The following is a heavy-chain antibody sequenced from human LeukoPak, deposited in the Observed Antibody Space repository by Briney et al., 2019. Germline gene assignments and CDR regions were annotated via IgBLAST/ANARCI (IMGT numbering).Heavy chain of an antibody. CDR2: IYYSGST. V-gene: IGHV4-59*01. CDR1: GGSISSYY. Sequence: PSETLSLTCIVSGGSISSYYWSWIRQPPGKGLEWIGCIYYSGSTNYNPSLKSRVTILVDTYKNQFSLKLSSVTAADTAVYYCARDVIQLARYYYYYYMDVWGKGTTVTVSS. D-gene: IGHD6-13*01. J-gene: IGHJ6*03. CDR3: ARDVIQLARYYYYYYMDV.